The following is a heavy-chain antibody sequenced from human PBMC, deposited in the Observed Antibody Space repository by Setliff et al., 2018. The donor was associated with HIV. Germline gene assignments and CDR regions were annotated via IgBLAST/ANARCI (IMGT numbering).Heavy chain of an antibody. V-gene: IGHV4-38-2*01. CDR1: GFSISSGFF. CDR3: ARVATTVTSRLDY. CDR2: IFQSGTT. Sequence: TSETLSLTCAVSGFSISSGFFWGWVRQPPGRGLEWIGSIFQSGTTYYNPALKSRVTISFDTSTNQFSPRLTSVTAADTAVYFCARVATTVTSRLDYWGQGTLVTVSS. D-gene: IGHD4-17*01. J-gene: IGHJ4*02.